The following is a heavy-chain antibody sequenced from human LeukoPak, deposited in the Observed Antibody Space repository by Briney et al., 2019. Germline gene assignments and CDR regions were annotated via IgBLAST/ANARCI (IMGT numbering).Heavy chain of an antibody. J-gene: IGHJ4*02. CDR3: ASLGGNYGDSWFDY. CDR2: IKQDGSEK. CDR1: GFTFRSYW. D-gene: IGHD4-17*01. Sequence: GGSLRLSCAASGFTFRSYWMSWVRQAPGKGLEWVANIKQDGSEKYYVDSVKGRSTISRDNAKNSLYLQMNSLRAEDTAVYYCASLGGNYGDSWFDYWGQGTLVTVSS. V-gene: IGHV3-7*01.